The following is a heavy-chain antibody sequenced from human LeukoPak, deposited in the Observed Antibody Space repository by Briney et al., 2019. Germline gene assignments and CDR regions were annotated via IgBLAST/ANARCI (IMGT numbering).Heavy chain of an antibody. CDR1: GGSFSGYY. J-gene: IGHJ4*02. Sequence: SETLSLTCAVYGGSFSGYYWSWIRQPPGKGLEWIGEINHSGSTNYNPSLKSRVTISVDTSKNQFSLKLSSVTAADTAAYYCARGQKYRNGYTVTELGSGYFDYWGQGTLVTVSS. V-gene: IGHV4-34*01. D-gene: IGHD5-18*01. CDR2: INHSGST. CDR3: ARGQKYRNGYTVTELGSGYFDY.